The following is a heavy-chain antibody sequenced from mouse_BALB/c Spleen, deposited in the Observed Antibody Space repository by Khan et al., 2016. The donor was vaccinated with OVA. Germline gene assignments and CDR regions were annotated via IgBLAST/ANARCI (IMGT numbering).Heavy chain of an antibody. CDR2: ISYSGRT. Sequence: VQLKESGPGLVKPSQSLSLTCTVTGYSITSDYAWNWIRQFPGNKLEWMGYISYSGRTSYNPSLKSRIPVTRDTSKNQFFLQLNSVTPEDTATYYCAMGRTYWGQGTLVTVSA. CDR1: GYSITSDYA. J-gene: IGHJ3*01. V-gene: IGHV3-2*02. D-gene: IGHD4-1*01. CDR3: AMGRTY.